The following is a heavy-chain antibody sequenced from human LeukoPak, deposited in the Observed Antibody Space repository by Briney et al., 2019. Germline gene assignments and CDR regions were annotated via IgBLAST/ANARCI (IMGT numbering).Heavy chain of an antibody. CDR3: ARGIAVAGGKQDAFDI. V-gene: IGHV3-7*04. J-gene: IGHJ3*02. CDR1: GFTFSSYW. CDR2: IKQDGSEK. Sequence: PGGSLRLSCAASGFTFSSYWMSWVRQAPGKGLEWVANIKQDGSEKYYVDSVKGRFTISRDNAKNSLYLQMNSLRAEDTAVYYCARGIAVAGGKQDAFDIWGQGTMVTVSS. D-gene: IGHD6-19*01.